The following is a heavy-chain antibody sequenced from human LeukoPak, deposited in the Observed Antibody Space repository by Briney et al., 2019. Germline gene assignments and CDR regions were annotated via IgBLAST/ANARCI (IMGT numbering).Heavy chain of an antibody. V-gene: IGHV3-11*01. Sequence: PGGSLRLSCAAFGFTFSDYYMSWIRQAPGKGLEWVSYISSSGSTIYYADSVKGRFTISRDNAKNSLYLQMNSLRAEDTAVYYCARDQDSSSTMVRGRDYYYGMDVWGQGTTVTVSS. CDR1: GFTFSDYY. D-gene: IGHD3-10*01. J-gene: IGHJ6*02. CDR2: ISSSGSTI. CDR3: ARDQDSSSTMVRGRDYYYGMDV.